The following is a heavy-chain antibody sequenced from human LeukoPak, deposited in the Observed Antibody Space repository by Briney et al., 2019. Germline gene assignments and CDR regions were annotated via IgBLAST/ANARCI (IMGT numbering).Heavy chain of an antibody. Sequence: PSETLSLTCTVSGGSISSSSYYWGWIRQPPGKGLEWTGSIYYSGSTYYNPSLKSRVTISVDTSKNLFSLRLNSVTAADTAVYYCARNYYDSSGYYIDQFYFDSWGQGTLVTVSS. CDR3: ARNYYDSSGYYIDQFYFDS. CDR1: GGSISSSSYY. J-gene: IGHJ4*02. V-gene: IGHV4-39*07. D-gene: IGHD3-22*01. CDR2: IYYSGST.